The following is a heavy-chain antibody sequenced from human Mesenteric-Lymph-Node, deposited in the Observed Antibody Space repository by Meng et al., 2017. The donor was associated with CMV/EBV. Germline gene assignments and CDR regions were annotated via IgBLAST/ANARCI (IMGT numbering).Heavy chain of an antibody. J-gene: IGHJ4*02. V-gene: IGHV1-2*02. CDR2: INPNSGGT. D-gene: IGHD4-11*01. CDR3: AAYSNYWY. CDR1: GYAFTGYY. Sequence: ASVKVSCKASGYAFTGYYMHWVRQAPGQGLEWMGWINPNSGGTNYAQKFQGRVTMTIDTSTSTVYMELSSLRSEDTAVYYCAAYSNYWYWGQGTLVTVSS.